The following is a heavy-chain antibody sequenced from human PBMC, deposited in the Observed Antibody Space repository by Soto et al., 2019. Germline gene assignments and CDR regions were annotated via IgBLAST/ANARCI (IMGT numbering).Heavy chain of an antibody. CDR2: ISSSSSYI. Sequence: EVQLVESGGGLVKPGGSLRLSCAASGFTFSTYNMNWVRQAPGKGLEWVSSISSSSSYIYYVDSVKGRFTISRDNAKNLLYLQMNSLGAEDTAVYYCARVKDGDHGYTFDYWGQGILVTVSS. CDR3: ARVKDGDHGYTFDY. D-gene: IGHD4-17*01. V-gene: IGHV3-21*01. J-gene: IGHJ4*02. CDR1: GFTFSTYN.